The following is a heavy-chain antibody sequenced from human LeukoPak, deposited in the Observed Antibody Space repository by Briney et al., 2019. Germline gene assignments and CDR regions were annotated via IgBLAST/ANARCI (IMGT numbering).Heavy chain of an antibody. CDR3: ARVWAYYYDSSGYFRDGDYFDY. CDR2: INPNSGGT. CDR1: GYTFTGYY. D-gene: IGHD3-22*01. V-gene: IGHV1-2*02. J-gene: IGHJ4*02. Sequence: ASVKVSCKASGYTFTGYYIHWVRQAPGQGLEWMGWINPNSGGTNYAQKFQGRVTMTRDTSISTAYMELSRLRSDDTAVYYCARVWAYYYDSSGYFRDGDYFDYWGQGTLVTVSS.